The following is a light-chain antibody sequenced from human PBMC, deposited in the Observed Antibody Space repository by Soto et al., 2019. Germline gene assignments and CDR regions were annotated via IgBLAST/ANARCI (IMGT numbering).Light chain of an antibody. Sequence: EIVLTQSPGTLSLSPGERATLSCRASQSVSSSYLAWYQQKPGQAPRLLIYGASSRATGIPDRFSGSGSGTDFTLTISRLESEDFAASSCQLYASSPRTFRPG. V-gene: IGKV3-20*01. CDR2: GAS. CDR1: QSVSSSY. CDR3: QLYASSPRT. J-gene: IGKJ5*01.